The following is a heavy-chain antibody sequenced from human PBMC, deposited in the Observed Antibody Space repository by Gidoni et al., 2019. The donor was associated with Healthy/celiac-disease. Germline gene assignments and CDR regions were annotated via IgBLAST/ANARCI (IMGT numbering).Heavy chain of an antibody. V-gene: IGHV3-30*19. CDR3: ARDRGSGWYRLVDY. CDR1: GFTFSSYG. CDR2: ISNDGSNK. D-gene: IGHD6-19*01. J-gene: IGHJ4*02. Sequence: QVQLVEFGGGVVPPGRSLRLYCAAAGFTFSSYGMHWVRQAPGKGLEWVAVISNDGSNKDYADSVKGRLTISRDNSKNTLFLQMNSLRAEDTAVYYCARDRGSGWYRLVDYWGQGTLVTVSS.